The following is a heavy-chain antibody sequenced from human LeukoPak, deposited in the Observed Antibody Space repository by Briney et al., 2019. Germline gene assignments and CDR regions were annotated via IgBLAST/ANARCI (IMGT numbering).Heavy chain of an antibody. CDR1: GFTLRSYT. J-gene: IGHJ4*02. Sequence: GGSPRLSCAASGFTLRSYTMNWVRQAPGKGLEWASSIGISSNKIYYADSVKGRFIISRDNAKNSVYLQMNSLRAEDTALYYCARSLDLSGGAAGYYDSSGYSVDYWGQGTLVTVSS. D-gene: IGHD3-22*01. V-gene: IGHV3-21*04. CDR3: ARSLDLSGGAAGYYDSSGYSVDY. CDR2: IGISSNKI.